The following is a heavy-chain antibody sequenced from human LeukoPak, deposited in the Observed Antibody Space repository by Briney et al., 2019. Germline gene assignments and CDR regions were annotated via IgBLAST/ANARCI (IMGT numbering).Heavy chain of an antibody. J-gene: IGHJ4*02. CDR3: VRDLELVYYDTSAYEY. CDR2: INNDGSST. Sequence: GGSLRLSCAASGFTFSAYWMHWVRHVPGKGLEWVSRINNDGSSTTYADSVKGRFTISRDNAKNTLFLQMNSLRAEDTAVYYCVRDLELVYYDTSAYEYWGQGNLVTISS. D-gene: IGHD3-22*01. V-gene: IGHV3-74*01. CDR1: GFTFSAYW.